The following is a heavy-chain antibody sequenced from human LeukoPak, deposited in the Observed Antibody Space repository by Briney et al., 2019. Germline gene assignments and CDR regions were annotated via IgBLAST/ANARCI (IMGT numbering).Heavy chain of an antibody. V-gene: IGHV1-3*01. Sequence: ASVKVSCKDSGYTFTSYAMHWVRQAPGQRLEWMGWVNAGNGNTKYSQKFQGRVTITRDTSASTAYMELSSLRSEDTAVYYCARDRCSGGSGLSVIGYWGQGTLVTVSS. CDR3: ARDRCSGGSGLSVIGY. CDR1: GYTFTSYA. J-gene: IGHJ4*02. CDR2: VNAGNGNT. D-gene: IGHD2-15*01.